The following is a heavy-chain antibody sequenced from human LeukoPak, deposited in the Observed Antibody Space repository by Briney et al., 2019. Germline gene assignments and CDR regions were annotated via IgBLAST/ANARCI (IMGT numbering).Heavy chain of an antibody. Sequence: ASVKVSCKASGYTFTGYYMHWVRQAPGQGLEWMGWINPNSGGTNYAQKFQGRVTMTRDTSIGTAYMELSRLRSDDTAVYYCARVNRDLARRQYGFDPWGQGTLVTVSS. V-gene: IGHV1-2*02. J-gene: IGHJ5*02. CDR2: INPNSGGT. CDR1: GYTFTGYY. D-gene: IGHD1-14*01. CDR3: ARVNRDLARRQYGFDP.